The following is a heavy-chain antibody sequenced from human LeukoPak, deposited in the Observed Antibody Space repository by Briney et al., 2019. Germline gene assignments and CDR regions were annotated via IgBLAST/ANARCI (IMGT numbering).Heavy chain of an antibody. CDR2: IKSKTDGGTT. D-gene: IGHD1-7*01. J-gene: IGHJ6*03. CDR3: AKLAKGGNSSYMDV. Sequence: GGSLRLSCVASGFTFSNYSMNWVRQAPGKGLEWVGRIKSKTDGGTTDYAAPVKGRFTISRDDSKNTLYLQMNSPRAEDTAVYYCAKLAKGGNSSYMDVWGKGTTVTISS. CDR1: GFTFSNYS. V-gene: IGHV3-15*01.